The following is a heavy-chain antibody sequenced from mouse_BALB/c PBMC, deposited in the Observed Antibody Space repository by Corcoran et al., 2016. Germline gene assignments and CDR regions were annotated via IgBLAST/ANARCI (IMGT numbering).Heavy chain of an antibody. CDR1: GYTFTDYN. V-gene: IGHV1S29*02. J-gene: IGHJ4*01. CDR3: ARGSTMVVAYYYSIDY. Sequence: EVQLQQSGQELVKPGASVKISCKASGYTFTDYNMNWVKQSHGKSLEWIGYIYPYNGGTGYNQKFKSKATLTVDNSSSTAYMELRSLTSEDSAVYYWARGSTMVVAYYYSIDYWGQGTSVTVSS. CDR2: IYPYNGGT. D-gene: IGHD2-1*01.